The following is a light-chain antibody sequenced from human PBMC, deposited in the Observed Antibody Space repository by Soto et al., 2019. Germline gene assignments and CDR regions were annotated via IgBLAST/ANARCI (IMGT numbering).Light chain of an antibody. J-gene: IGLJ1*01. CDR3: SSYTGSSTYV. V-gene: IGLV2-14*01. CDR2: EVS. Sequence: QSALTQPASVSGSPGQAITISCTGTSNDYVSWYQQHPGTAPKLMIYEVSNRPSGVSNRFSGSKSGNSASLTISGLHAEDEADYYCSSYTGSSTYVFGTGTKVTVL. CDR1: SNDY.